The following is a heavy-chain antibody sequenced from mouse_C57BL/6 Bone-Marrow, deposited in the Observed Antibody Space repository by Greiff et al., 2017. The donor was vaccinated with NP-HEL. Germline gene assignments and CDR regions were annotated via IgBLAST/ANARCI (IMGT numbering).Heavy chain of an antibody. V-gene: IGHV14-3*01. CDR3: ANYCDGSSAFDY. CDR2: IYPANGNT. J-gene: IGHJ3*01. Sequence: EVQLQQSVAELVRPGASVKLSCTASGFTFTNTSMHWVKQRPEQGLEWIGRIYPANGNTKYAPKFQGKATMTADTSSNTAYLQLSSLTSEDTAIYYWANYCDGSSAFDYWGQGTPVTVSA. CDR1: GFTFTNTS. D-gene: IGHD1-1*01.